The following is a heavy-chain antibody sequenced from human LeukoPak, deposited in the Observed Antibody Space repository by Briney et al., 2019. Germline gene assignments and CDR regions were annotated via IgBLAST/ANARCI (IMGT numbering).Heavy chain of an antibody. D-gene: IGHD3-10*01. J-gene: IGHJ4*02. CDR2: ISWNSGSI. Sequence: PGGSLRLSCAASGFTFYDYAMHWVRQAPGKGLEWVSGISWNSGSIGYADSVKGRFTISRDNAKNSLYLQMNSVRGEDTALYYCAKGGADYYGSGSYYNSGYFDYWGQGTLVTVSS. V-gene: IGHV3-9*01. CDR1: GFTFYDYA. CDR3: AKGGADYYGSGSYYNSGYFDY.